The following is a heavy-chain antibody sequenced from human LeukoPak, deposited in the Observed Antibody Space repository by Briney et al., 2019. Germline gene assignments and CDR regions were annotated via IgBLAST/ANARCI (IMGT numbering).Heavy chain of an antibody. V-gene: IGHV3-30*03. CDR1: GFTFSSYG. D-gene: IGHD3-22*01. J-gene: IGHJ4*02. Sequence: RTGGSLRLSCAASGFTFSSYGMSWVRQAPGKGLEWVAVISYDGNNKYYADSVKGRFTISRANSKNTLYLQMNSLRAEDTAIYYCARSPKEDSSGFDYWGQGTLVTVSS. CDR3: ARSPKEDSSGFDY. CDR2: ISYDGNNK.